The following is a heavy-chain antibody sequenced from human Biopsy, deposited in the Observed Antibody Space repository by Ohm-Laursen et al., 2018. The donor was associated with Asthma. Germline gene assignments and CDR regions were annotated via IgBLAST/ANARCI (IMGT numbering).Heavy chain of an antibody. CDR1: GGTFNTYV. J-gene: IGHJ4*02. CDR2: INSVFGTT. CDR3: ARKAGSCISRTCYSLDF. Sequence: APVKVSCKSLGGTFNTYVIGWVRQAPGQGLEWMGGINSVFGTTTYPQKFQDRVTITADGSTSTVYMELSSLRSEDTAVYYCARKAGSCISRTCYSLDFWGQGTLVTVSS. V-gene: IGHV1-69*13. D-gene: IGHD2-2*01.